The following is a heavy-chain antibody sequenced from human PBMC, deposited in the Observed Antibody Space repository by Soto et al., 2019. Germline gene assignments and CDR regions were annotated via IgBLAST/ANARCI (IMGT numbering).Heavy chain of an antibody. CDR3: ATYYCAREGSSGWPFDY. V-gene: IGHV1-46*01. Sequence: QVQLVQSGAEVKKPGASVKVSCKTSGFTFTSYCMHWVRQAPGQGLEWMGIINPSGGGTSYAQKFQGRVTMTRDTSTSTAYMEMSSLRYEDTAMYYCATYYCAREGSSGWPFDYWGQGPLVTVSS. CDR2: INPSGGGT. CDR1: GFTFTSYC. D-gene: IGHD6-19*01. J-gene: IGHJ4*02.